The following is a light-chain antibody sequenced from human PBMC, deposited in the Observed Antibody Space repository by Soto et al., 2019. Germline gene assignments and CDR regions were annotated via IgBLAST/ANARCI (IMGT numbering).Light chain of an antibody. Sequence: DIPMTQSPSTLSASVGDRVTITCRASQSLSTWLAWYQHKEGKAPKLLIYDASTLETGVPSRFSGSGSGTEFTLTITSLQPDDFATYYCQQYNSYSWKFGQGTKV. CDR2: DAS. CDR3: QQYNSYSWK. CDR1: QSLSTW. V-gene: IGKV1-5*01. J-gene: IGKJ1*01.